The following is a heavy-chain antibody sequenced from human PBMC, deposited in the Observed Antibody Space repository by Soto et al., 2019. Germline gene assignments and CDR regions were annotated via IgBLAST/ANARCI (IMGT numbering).Heavy chain of an antibody. CDR2: IIPIFGTS. D-gene: IGHD2-15*01. Sequence: QVQLVQSGAEVKKPGSSVKVSCRASGGTFSSYGFSWVRQAPGQGLEWMGGIIPIFGTSKYAQKFQGRVTIIADESTSTAYMDLSSLRSEDTAVYYCARDPLRRDAYSRNYNFYAMDVWGPGTTVTVSS. V-gene: IGHV1-69*12. CDR1: GGTFSSYG. J-gene: IGHJ6*02. CDR3: ARDPLRRDAYSRNYNFYAMDV.